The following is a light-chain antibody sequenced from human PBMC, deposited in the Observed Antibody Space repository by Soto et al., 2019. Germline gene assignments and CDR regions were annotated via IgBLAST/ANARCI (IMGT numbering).Light chain of an antibody. CDR1: SSDVGYYNY. CDR3: SSYTTRSAVI. Sequence: QSVLTQPASVSGSPGQSITISCTGTSSDVGYYNYVSWYQQHPGKAPKLMICDVSNRPSGVSNRFSGSKSGNTASLIISGLQAEDEADYYCSSYTTRSAVIFGGGTKLTVL. CDR2: DVS. V-gene: IGLV2-14*01. J-gene: IGLJ2*01.